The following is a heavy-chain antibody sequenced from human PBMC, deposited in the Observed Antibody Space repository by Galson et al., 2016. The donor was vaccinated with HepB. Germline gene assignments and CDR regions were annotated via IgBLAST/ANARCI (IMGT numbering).Heavy chain of an antibody. CDR2: IWFDGSNE. J-gene: IGHJ1*01. V-gene: IGHV3-33*01. CDR1: GISFSKSA. CDR3: ARQLVTDGYPFDI. Sequence: SLRLSCAASGISFSKSAMHWVRQAPGKGLEWVAVIWFDGSNENYGDAVKGRFTISRDNSKDTLYMQINSLRPEDTATYFCARQLVTDGYPFDIRGQGTLVAVSP. D-gene: IGHD5-24*01.